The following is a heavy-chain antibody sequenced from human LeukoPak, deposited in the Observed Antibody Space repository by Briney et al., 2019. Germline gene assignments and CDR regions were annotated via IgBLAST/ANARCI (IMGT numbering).Heavy chain of an antibody. V-gene: IGHV3-64*01. CDR3: ARVVGSSWYDY. J-gene: IGHJ4*02. Sequence: PGGSLRLSCAASGFTFSSYAMSWVRQAPGKGLEYVSAISSNGGSTYYANSVKGRFTISRDNSKNTLYLQMGSLRAEDMAVYYCARVVGSSWYDYWGQGTLVTVSS. CDR2: ISSNGGST. D-gene: IGHD6-13*01. CDR1: GFTFSSYA.